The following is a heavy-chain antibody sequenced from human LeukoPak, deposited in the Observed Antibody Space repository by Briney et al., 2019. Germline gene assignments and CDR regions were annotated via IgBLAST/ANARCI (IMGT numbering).Heavy chain of an antibody. Sequence: GGSLRLSCAASGFTFSSYAMSWVRQAPGKGLEWVSAISGSGGSTYYADSVKGRFTISRDNSKNTLYLQMNSLRAEDTAVYYCAKRRVTGSGRYYYYGMDVWGQGTPVTVSS. J-gene: IGHJ6*02. D-gene: IGHD6-19*01. CDR2: ISGSGGST. V-gene: IGHV3-23*01. CDR3: AKRRVTGSGRYYYYGMDV. CDR1: GFTFSSYA.